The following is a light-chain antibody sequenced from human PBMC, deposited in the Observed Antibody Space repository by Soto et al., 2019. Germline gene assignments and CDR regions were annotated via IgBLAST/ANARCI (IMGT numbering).Light chain of an antibody. V-gene: IGKV3-11*01. J-gene: IGKJ5*01. CDR3: QQRSNWPIT. Sequence: EILFTQSPATLSLSPGEGATLSCRASQSVSSYLAWYQQKPGQSPRLLIYDASSRATGIPARFSGSGSGTDFSLTISSLEPEDFSVYYCQQRSNWPITFGQGTRLEIK. CDR1: QSVSSY. CDR2: DAS.